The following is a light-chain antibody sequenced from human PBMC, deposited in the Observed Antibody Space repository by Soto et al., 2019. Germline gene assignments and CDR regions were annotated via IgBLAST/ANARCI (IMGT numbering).Light chain of an antibody. CDR2: SNN. Sequence: QAVVTQPPSASGTPGQRVTISCSGSRSNVGSNPVNWYQHLPGTAPKLLIYSNNQRPSGVPDRFSGSKSGTSASLAISGLQSEDEADYYCAAWDDSLNGVVFGGGTKLTVL. CDR1: RSNVGSNP. V-gene: IGLV1-44*01. CDR3: AAWDDSLNGVV. J-gene: IGLJ2*01.